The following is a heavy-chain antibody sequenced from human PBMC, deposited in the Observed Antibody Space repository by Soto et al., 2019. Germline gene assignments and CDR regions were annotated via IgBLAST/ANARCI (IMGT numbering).Heavy chain of an antibody. J-gene: IGHJ6*02. V-gene: IGHV1-3*05. D-gene: IGHD2-2*01. CDR3: ATSTYCSSSTCYQWYGMDV. Sequence: QVQLVQSGAEEKKPGASVKVSCKASGYPFSNYAMHWVRQAPGQGLEWMGWINAVNGNSKYSQKFQGRVTITRDTSANTAYMELDSLRSEDTAVYYCATSTYCSSSTCYQWYGMDVWGQGTTVTVSS. CDR2: INAVNGNS. CDR1: GYPFSNYA.